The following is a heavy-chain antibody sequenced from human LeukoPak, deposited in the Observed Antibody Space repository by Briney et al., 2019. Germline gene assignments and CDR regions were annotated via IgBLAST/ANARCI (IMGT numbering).Heavy chain of an antibody. CDR2: IYTSGST. V-gene: IGHV4-4*07. CDR3: ARRSPMGDFWSGYYSGAFDI. Sequence: SETLSLTCTVSGGSISGYYWSWIRQPAGKGLESIGRIYTSGSTNYNPSLKSRVTISVDTSKNQFSLKLSSVTAADTAVYYCARRSPMGDFWSGYYSGAFDIWGQGTMVTVSS. CDR1: GGSISGYY. D-gene: IGHD3-3*01. J-gene: IGHJ3*02.